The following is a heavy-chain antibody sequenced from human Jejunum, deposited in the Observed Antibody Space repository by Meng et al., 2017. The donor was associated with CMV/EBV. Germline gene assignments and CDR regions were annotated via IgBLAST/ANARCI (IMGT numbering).Heavy chain of an antibody. CDR3: AKPGGRRLFWWFDF. V-gene: IGHV3-43D*03. D-gene: IGHD2-8*02. Sequence: GFTFDDYAMHGVRQAPGKGLEWVSLITWDGGNTYYADSVKGRFTISRDNSKNSLYLHMNNLRAEDSALYYCAKPGGRRLFWWFDFWGQGTLVTVSS. CDR2: ITWDGGNT. CDR1: GFTFDDYA. J-gene: IGHJ4*02.